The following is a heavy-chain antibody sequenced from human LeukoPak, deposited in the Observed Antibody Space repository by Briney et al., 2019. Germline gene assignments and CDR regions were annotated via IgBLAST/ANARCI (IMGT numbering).Heavy chain of an antibody. CDR2: IDWDNNK. Sequence: SGPALVKPTQTLTLTCTFSGFSLSTSGMRVSWIRQPPGKALEWLARIDWDNNKFYSTSLKTRLTISKDTSKNQVVLTMTNMDPVXTATYYCVRTPRGYSXDXXGQGXXVTV. V-gene: IGHV2-70*04. J-gene: IGHJ4*02. CDR1: GFSLSTSGMR. CDR3: VRTPRGYSXDX. D-gene: IGHD5-18*01.